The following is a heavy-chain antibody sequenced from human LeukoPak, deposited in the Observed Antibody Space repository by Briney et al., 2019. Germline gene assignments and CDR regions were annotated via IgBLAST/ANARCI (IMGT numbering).Heavy chain of an antibody. Sequence: GGSLRLSCAASGFTFSSYAMHWVRQAPGKGLEWVSLITHDGSNKYYADSVKGRFTISRDNSKNTVHLQMSSLRTEDTAVYYCARDLLDCGGPKCSDYGGQGTLVTVSS. V-gene: IGHV3-30-3*01. CDR1: GFTFSSYA. CDR3: ARDLLDCGGPKCSDY. CDR2: ITHDGSNK. D-gene: IGHD2-21*01. J-gene: IGHJ4*02.